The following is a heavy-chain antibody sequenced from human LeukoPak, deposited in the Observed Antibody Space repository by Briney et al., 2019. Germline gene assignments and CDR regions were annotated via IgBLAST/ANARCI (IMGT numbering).Heavy chain of an antibody. D-gene: IGHD3-3*01. J-gene: IGHJ3*02. Sequence: SETLSLTCTVSGGSISDFYWSWIRQSPGKGLEWIGYAYYSGSTNYNPSLKSRVTISVDVSKNQFSLKLSSVTAADTAVYYCARHSRSTSGFSGAFDIWGQGTMVTVSS. CDR3: ARHSRSTSGFSGAFDI. CDR2: AYYSGST. CDR1: GGSISDFY. V-gene: IGHV4-59*08.